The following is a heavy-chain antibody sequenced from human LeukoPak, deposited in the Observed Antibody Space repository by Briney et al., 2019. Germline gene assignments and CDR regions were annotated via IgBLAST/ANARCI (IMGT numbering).Heavy chain of an antibody. CDR1: GFTFDDYA. Sequence: GGSLRLSCAASGFTFDDYAMHWVRQAPGKGLEWVSGISWNSGSIGCADSVKGRFTISRDNAKNSLYLQMNSLRAEDTALYYCAKGAPDIAAAGINPLPDYWGQGTLVTVSS. D-gene: IGHD6-13*01. CDR2: ISWNSGSI. V-gene: IGHV3-9*01. J-gene: IGHJ4*02. CDR3: AKGAPDIAAAGINPLPDY.